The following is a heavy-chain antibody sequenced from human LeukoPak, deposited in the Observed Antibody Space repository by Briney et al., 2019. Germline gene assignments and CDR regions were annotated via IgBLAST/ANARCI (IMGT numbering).Heavy chain of an antibody. D-gene: IGHD4-17*01. Sequence: GGSLRLSCAASGFSITDHYMDWVRQAPGKGLEWVGRTRNKPNGYTTDYGTSVKGRSTVSRDDSENSLYLQMNSLKTEDTAVYYCTRVRHGDYFDYWGQGTLVTVSS. V-gene: IGHV3-72*01. CDR3: TRVRHGDYFDY. CDR2: TRNKPNGYTT. CDR1: GFSITDHY. J-gene: IGHJ4*02.